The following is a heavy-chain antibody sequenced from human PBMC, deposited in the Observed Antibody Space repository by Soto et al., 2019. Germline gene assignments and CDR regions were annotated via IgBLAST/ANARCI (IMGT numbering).Heavy chain of an antibody. CDR3: ARDGRIAARGAGVWFDY. CDR2: IWYDGSNK. Sequence: QVQLVESGGGVVQPGRSLRLSCAASGFTFSSYGMHWVRQAPGKGLEWVAVIWYDGSNKYYADSVKGRFTISRDNSKNTLYLQMNSLRAEDTAVYYCARDGRIAARGAGVWFDYWGQGTLVTVSS. D-gene: IGHD6-6*01. J-gene: IGHJ4*02. V-gene: IGHV3-33*01. CDR1: GFTFSSYG.